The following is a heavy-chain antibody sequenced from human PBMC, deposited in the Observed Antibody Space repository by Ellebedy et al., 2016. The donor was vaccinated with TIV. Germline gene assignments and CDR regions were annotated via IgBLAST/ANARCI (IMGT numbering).Heavy chain of an antibody. Sequence: GESLKISXAASGFTFSSYSMNWVRQAPGKGLEWVSSISSSSSYIYYADSVKGRFTISRDNAKNSLYLQMNSLRAEDTAVYYCARGYCSSTSCYTKVLDYWGQGTLVTVSS. CDR3: ARGYCSSTSCYTKVLDY. J-gene: IGHJ4*02. D-gene: IGHD2-2*02. CDR1: GFTFSSYS. CDR2: ISSSSSYI. V-gene: IGHV3-21*01.